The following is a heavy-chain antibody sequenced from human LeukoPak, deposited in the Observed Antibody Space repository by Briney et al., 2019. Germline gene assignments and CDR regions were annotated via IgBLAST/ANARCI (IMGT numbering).Heavy chain of an antibody. CDR3: AKDQGDGDYFDY. J-gene: IGHJ4*02. D-gene: IGHD4-17*01. Sequence: PGGSLRLSCAASGFTFSNYGMHWVRQAPGKGLEWVAFIRYDGNNKYYADSVKGRFTISRDNSKKTLYLQMNSLRAEDTAVYYCAKDQGDGDYFDYWGQGTLVTVSS. CDR2: IRYDGNNK. CDR1: GFTFSNYG. V-gene: IGHV3-30*02.